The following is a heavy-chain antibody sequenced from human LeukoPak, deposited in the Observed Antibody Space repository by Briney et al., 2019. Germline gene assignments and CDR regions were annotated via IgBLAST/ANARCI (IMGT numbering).Heavy chain of an antibody. CDR2: IYTSGST. J-gene: IGHJ5*02. V-gene: IGHV4-61*02. CDR3: ARDPGGKYST. CDR1: GGSISSGSYY. Sequence: SQTLSLTCTVSGGSISSGSYYWSWIRQPAGKGLEWIGRIYTSGSTNYNPSLKSRVTISVDTSKNQFSLKLSSVTAADTAVYYGARDPGGKYSTWGQGTLVTVSS. D-gene: IGHD6-13*01.